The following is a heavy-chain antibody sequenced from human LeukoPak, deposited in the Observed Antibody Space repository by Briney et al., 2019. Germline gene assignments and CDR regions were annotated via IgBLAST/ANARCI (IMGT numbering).Heavy chain of an antibody. Sequence: PSETLSLTCKVSGGSISSHYWSWIRQPPGEGLEWIGYVYYSGSTDYSPSLQSRVTISVDTSKNQFSLNLRSVTAADTAVYYCARTSGYQLLASGYYFEYWGQGTLVTVSS. CDR1: GGSISSHY. CDR2: VYYSGST. V-gene: IGHV4-59*11. D-gene: IGHD2-2*01. CDR3: ARTSGYQLLASGYYFEY. J-gene: IGHJ4*02.